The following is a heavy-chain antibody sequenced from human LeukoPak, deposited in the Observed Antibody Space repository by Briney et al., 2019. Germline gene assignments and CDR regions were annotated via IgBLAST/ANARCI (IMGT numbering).Heavy chain of an antibody. J-gene: IGHJ6*03. CDR2: ISAYNGNT. CDR1: GYTFTSYG. CDR3: ARGPCITMVRGVSPCYYYYIDV. Sequence: ASVKVSCKASGYTFTSYGISWLRQAPGQGLEWMGWISAYNGNTNYAQKLQGRVTMTTDTSTSTAYMELRSLRSDDTAVYYCARGPCITMVRGVSPCYYYYIDVWGKGTTVTVSS. V-gene: IGHV1-18*01. D-gene: IGHD3-10*01.